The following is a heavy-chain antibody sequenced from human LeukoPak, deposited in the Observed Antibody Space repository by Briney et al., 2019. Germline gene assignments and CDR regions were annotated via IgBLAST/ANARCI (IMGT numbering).Heavy chain of an antibody. J-gene: IGHJ4*02. CDR1: GFTVSSNY. CDR2: IYSGGST. D-gene: IGHD1-1*01. V-gene: IGHV3-66*01. Sequence: HSGGSLRLSCAASGFTVSSNYMSWVRQAPGKGLEWVSVIYSGGSTYYADSVKGRFTISRDNSKNTLYLQMNSLRAEDTAVYYCARAPPAVQGYWGQGTLVTVSS. CDR3: ARAPPAVQGY.